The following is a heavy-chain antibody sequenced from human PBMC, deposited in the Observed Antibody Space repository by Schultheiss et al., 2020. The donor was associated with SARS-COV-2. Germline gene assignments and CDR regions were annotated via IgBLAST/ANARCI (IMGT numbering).Heavy chain of an antibody. V-gene: IGHV4-30-4*08. CDR1: GGSISSGNFY. CDR2: IYYSGST. CDR3: ARAMGELWLGYYYYYYGMDV. D-gene: IGHD5-18*01. J-gene: IGHJ6*02. Sequence: SETLSLTCSVSGGSISSGNFYWSWIRQPPGKGLEWIGYIYYSGSTYYNPSLKSRVTISVDTSKNQFSLKLSSVTAADTAVYYCARAMGELWLGYYYYYYGMDVWGQGTTVTVSS.